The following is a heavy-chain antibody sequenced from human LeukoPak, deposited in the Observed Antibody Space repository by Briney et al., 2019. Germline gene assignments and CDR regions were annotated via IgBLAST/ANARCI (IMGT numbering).Heavy chain of an antibody. CDR1: GGSVSNYY. D-gene: IGHD7-27*01. J-gene: IGHJ4*02. V-gene: IGHV4-59*02. Sequence: SETLSLTCTVSGGSVSNYYWSWIRQSPGKGLEWIGYIYYTETSYNPSLKSRVTISADTSKNQFSLKLYSVTAADTAVYYCATRKLGNDYWGQGTLATVSS. CDR2: IYYTET. CDR3: ATRKLGNDY.